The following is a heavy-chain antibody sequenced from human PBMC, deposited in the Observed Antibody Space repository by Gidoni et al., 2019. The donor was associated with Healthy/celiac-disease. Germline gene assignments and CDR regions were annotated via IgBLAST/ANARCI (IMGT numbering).Heavy chain of an antibody. D-gene: IGHD4-4*01. CDR1: GGSFSGYH. V-gene: IGHV4-34*01. CDR3: QDYRGSFDY. Sequence: QVQLQPWGAGLLKPSATLSFTCAVYGGSFSGYHWCWIRQPPGAGREWIGEIKHSGSTNYNTSLKSRVTISVDQSKNQFSLKLGSVTAADTAVYYCQDYRGSFDYWGQGTLVTVSS. J-gene: IGHJ4*02. CDR2: IKHSGST.